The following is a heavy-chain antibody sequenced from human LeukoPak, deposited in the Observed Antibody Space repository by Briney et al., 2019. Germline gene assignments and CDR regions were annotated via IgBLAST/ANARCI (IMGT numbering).Heavy chain of an antibody. CDR2: VDPEDGET. Sequence: ASVKVSCKVSGYTFTDYYMHWVQQAPGKGLEWMGLVDPEDGETIYAEKFQGRVTITADTSTDTAYMELSSLRSEDTAMYYCATLGDGYNLFDYWGQGTQVTVSS. CDR1: GYTFTDYY. CDR3: ATLGDGYNLFDY. D-gene: IGHD5-24*01. J-gene: IGHJ4*02. V-gene: IGHV1-69-2*01.